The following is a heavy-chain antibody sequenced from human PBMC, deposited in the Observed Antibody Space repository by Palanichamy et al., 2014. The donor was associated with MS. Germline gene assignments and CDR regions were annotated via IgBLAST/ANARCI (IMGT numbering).Heavy chain of an antibody. V-gene: IGHV3-21*01. CDR2: ISSSRGYI. CDR3: ARGTAYCGGDCYPNDAFDI. Sequence: EVQLVESGGGPWSSLGGPVRLSCAASGFTFSNYSMNWVRQAPGKGLVWVSSISSSRGYIYYADSVKGRFTISRDNAKKSLYLQMNSLRAEDTAVYYCARGTAYCGGDCYPNDAFDIWGQGTLVTVSS. D-gene: IGHD2-21*01. CDR1: GFTFSNYS. J-gene: IGHJ3*02.